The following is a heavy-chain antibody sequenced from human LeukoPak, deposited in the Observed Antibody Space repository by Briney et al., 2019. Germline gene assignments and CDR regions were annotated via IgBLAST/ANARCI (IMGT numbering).Heavy chain of an antibody. J-gene: IGHJ3*02. CDR1: GYTFTGYY. D-gene: IGHD2-8*01. CDR2: INPNSGGK. CDR3: ASSIGYCTNGVCWGAFDI. Sequence: ASVTVSCKASGYTFTGYYMHWVRQAPGQGLEGMGRINPNSGGKNYAQEFQGRVTMTRETSISTASMELSRLRSDDTAVYYCASSIGYCTNGVCWGAFDIWGQGTMVTVSS. V-gene: IGHV1-2*06.